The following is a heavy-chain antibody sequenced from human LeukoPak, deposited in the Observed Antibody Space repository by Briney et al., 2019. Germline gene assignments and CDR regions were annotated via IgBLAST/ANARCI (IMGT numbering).Heavy chain of an antibody. J-gene: IGHJ4*02. Sequence: GGSLRLSCAASGFTFSSYEMNWVRQAPGKGLEWVSYISSSGSTIYYADSVKGRFTISRDNAKNSLYLQMNSLRAEDTAGYYCARNYGSGSYYYFDYWGQGTLVTVSS. V-gene: IGHV3-48*03. CDR3: ARNYGSGSYYYFDY. CDR2: ISSSGSTI. CDR1: GFTFSSYE. D-gene: IGHD3-10*01.